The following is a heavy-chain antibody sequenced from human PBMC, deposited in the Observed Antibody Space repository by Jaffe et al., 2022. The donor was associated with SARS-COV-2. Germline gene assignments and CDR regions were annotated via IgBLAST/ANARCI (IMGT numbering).Heavy chain of an antibody. V-gene: IGHV3-49*03. J-gene: IGHJ4*02. Sequence: EVQLVESGGGLVQPGRSLKLSCTGSGFRFGDYAVSWYRQAPGKGLEWVGFIRRRAYGGTTDYAASVRGRFTISRDDFKSIAYLQMDSLKSEDTAVYFCNTDSLPYCSGDCSSFDYWGQGTQVTVSS. CDR3: NTDSLPYCSGDCSSFDY. CDR1: GFRFGDYA. D-gene: IGHD2-21*02. CDR2: IRRRAYGGTT.